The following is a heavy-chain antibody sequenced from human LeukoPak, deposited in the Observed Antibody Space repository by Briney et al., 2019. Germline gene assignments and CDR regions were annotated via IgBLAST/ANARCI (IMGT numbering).Heavy chain of an antibody. J-gene: IGHJ4*02. CDR2: LHPDGSSTT. D-gene: IGHD1-14*01. CDR1: GFTFRSSW. V-gene: IGHV3-7*03. Sequence: GGSLRLSCAASGFTFRSSWMSWVRQAPGKGLEWVADLHPDGSSTTYYVDSVKGRFTASRDNAENSLYLQMNSLRAEDTALYYCAKDIATGNRLYYFDYWGQGTLVTVSS. CDR3: AKDIATGNRLYYFDY.